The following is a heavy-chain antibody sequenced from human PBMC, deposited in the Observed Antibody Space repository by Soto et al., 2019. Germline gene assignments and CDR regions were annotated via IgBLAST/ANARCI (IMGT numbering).Heavy chain of an antibody. J-gene: IGHJ4*02. D-gene: IGHD2-21*01. CDR2: INPNSGGP. Sequence: ASVKVSCKTSGYTFTDYYMHWVRHAPGQGLEWMGWINPNSGGPISAQKFQGRVTMTRDTSISTAYLELTSLRSEDTAVYYCARAPILVGETTYENYFDYWGQGTQVTVSS. CDR3: ARAPILVGETTYENYFDY. CDR1: GYTFTDYY. V-gene: IGHV1-2*02.